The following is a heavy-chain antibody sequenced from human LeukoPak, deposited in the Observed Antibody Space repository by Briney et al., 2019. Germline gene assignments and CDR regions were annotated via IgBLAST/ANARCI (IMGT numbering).Heavy chain of an antibody. D-gene: IGHD6-19*01. CDR1: GYTFTGYY. Sequence: GASVKVSCKASGYTFTGYYMHWVRLAPGQGLEWMGRINPNSGGTNYAQKFQGRVTMTRDTSISTAYMELSRLRSDDTAVYYCARASSGWYFLDYWGQGTLVTVSS. CDR2: INPNSGGT. V-gene: IGHV1-2*06. CDR3: ARASSGWYFLDY. J-gene: IGHJ4*02.